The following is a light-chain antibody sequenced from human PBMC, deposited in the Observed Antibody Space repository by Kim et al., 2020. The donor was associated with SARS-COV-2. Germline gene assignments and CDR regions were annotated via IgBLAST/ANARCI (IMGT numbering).Light chain of an antibody. V-gene: IGKV3-20*01. CDR3: QQYGSSHRVT. Sequence: EIVLTQSPGPLSLSPGERATLSCRASQSVSSSYLAWYQQKPGQAPRLLIYGASSRATGIPDRFSGSGSGTDFTLTISRLEPEDFAVYYCQQYGSSHRVTFGQGTRLEIK. J-gene: IGKJ5*01. CDR2: GAS. CDR1: QSVSSSY.